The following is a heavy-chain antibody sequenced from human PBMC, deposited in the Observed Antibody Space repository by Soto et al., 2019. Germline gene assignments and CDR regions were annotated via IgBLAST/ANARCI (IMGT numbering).Heavy chain of an antibody. CDR3: AKELWELLSGLSGFDY. CDR2: ISYDGSNK. V-gene: IGHV3-30*18. J-gene: IGHJ4*02. CDR1: GFTFSSYG. Sequence: GGSLRLSCAASGFTFSSYGMHWVRQAPGKGLEWVAVISYDGSNKYYADSVKGRFTISRDNSKNTLYLQMNSLRAEDTAVYYCAKELWELLSGLSGFDYWGQGTLVTVSS. D-gene: IGHD1-26*01.